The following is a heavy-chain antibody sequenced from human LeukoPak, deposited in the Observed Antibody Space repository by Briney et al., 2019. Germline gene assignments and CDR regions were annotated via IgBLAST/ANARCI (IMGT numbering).Heavy chain of an antibody. CDR3: ARAYWGLGAFDI. J-gene: IGHJ3*02. CDR1: GYSISSGYY. D-gene: IGHD7-27*01. V-gene: IGHV4-38-2*02. CDR2: IYHSGGT. Sequence: SETLSLTCTVSGYSISSGYYWDWIRQPPGKGLEWIGYIYHSGGTYYNPPLKSRVTISVDTSKNQFSLMLSSVTAADTAVYYCARAYWGLGAFDIWGQGTMVTVSS.